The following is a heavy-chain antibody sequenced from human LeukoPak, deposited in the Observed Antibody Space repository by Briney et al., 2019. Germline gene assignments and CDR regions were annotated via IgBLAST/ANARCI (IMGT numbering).Heavy chain of an antibody. CDR2: IYYSGST. D-gene: IGHD1-26*01. J-gene: IGHJ3*02. V-gene: IGHV4-59*01. Sequence: SATLSLTCTVSGGSISSYYWSWIRQPPGKGLEWIGYIYYSGSTNYNPSLKSRVTISVDTCKNQFSLKLSSVTAADTAVYYCAGWDTNYDAFDIWGQGTMVTVSS. CDR1: GGSISSYY. CDR3: AGWDTNYDAFDI.